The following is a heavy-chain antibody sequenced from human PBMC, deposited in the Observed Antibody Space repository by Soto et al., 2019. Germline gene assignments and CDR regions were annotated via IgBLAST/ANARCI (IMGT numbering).Heavy chain of an antibody. CDR2: IYYSGST. V-gene: IGHV4-59*01. D-gene: IGHD4-17*01. CDR1: GGSISSYY. CDR3: ARGFWDDYGDYAPLFDY. Sequence: ASETLSLTCTFSGGSISSYYWSWIRQPPGKGLEWIGYIYYSGSTNYNPSLKSRVTISVDTSKNQFSLKLSSVTAADTAVYYCARGFWDDYGDYAPLFDYWGQGTLVTVS. J-gene: IGHJ4*02.